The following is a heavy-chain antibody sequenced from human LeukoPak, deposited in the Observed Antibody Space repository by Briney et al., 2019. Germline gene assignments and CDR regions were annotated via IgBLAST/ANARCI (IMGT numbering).Heavy chain of an antibody. V-gene: IGHV4-61*01. Sequence: PSETLPLTCTVSGGSVSSGSYYWSWIRQPPGKGLEWIGYIYYSGSTNYNPSPKSRVTISVDTSKNQFSLKLSSVTAADTAVYYFESRGYSYGFDYWGQGTLVTVSS. CDR2: IYYSGST. CDR1: GGSVSSGSYY. J-gene: IGHJ4*02. CDR3: ESRGYSYGFDY. D-gene: IGHD5-18*01.